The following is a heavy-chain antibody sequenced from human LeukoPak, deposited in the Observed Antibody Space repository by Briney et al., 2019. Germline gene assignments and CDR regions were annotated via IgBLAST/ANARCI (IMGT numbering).Heavy chain of an antibody. CDR1: GGSISNSNYY. V-gene: IGHV4-39*01. J-gene: IGHJ4*02. D-gene: IGHD3-16*01. CDR2: IYYSGST. CDR3: ARQENYDFVWGSYGY. Sequence: SETLSLTCTVSGGSISNSNYYWGWIRQSPGKGLEWIGNIYYSGSTYYNPSLKSRVTISVDTSKNQFSLKLSSVTAADTAVYYCARQENYDFVWGSYGYWGQGTLVTVSS.